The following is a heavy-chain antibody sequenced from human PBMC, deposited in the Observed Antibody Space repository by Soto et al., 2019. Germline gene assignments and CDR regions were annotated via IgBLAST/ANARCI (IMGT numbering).Heavy chain of an antibody. CDR1: GYSFTSYR. V-gene: IGHV5-51*01. Sequence: GESLKISCKGSGYSFTSYRIGWVRQMPGKGLEWMGIIYPGDSDTRYSPSFQGQVTISADKSISTAYLQWSSLKASDTAMYYCARLVVVVAASYNWFDPWGQGTLVTVSS. CDR2: IYPGDSDT. D-gene: IGHD2-15*01. J-gene: IGHJ5*02. CDR3: ARLVVVVAASYNWFDP.